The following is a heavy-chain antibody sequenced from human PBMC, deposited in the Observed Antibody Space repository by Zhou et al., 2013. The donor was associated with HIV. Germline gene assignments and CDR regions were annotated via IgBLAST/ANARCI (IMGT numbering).Heavy chain of an antibody. CDR3: VRRGFCDHCGNYDFQH. Sequence: QEQLVQSGADVRKPGASVKVSCKASGYTFTGHYIHWIRHVPGRGLEWMGWMNPYRGAVNYPWPFQGRVTMTRKLSDVIDDTDRATAYMELRGLTPADTAVYYCVRRGFCDHCGNYDFQHWGQGTPVVVSS. J-gene: IGHJ1*01. CDR2: MNPYRGAV. V-gene: IGHV1-2*02. CDR1: GYTFTGHY. D-gene: IGHD2-21*01.